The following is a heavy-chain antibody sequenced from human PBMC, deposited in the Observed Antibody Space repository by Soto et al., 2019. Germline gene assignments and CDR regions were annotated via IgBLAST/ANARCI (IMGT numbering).Heavy chain of an antibody. CDR3: ARGIGVAGKGCWFDP. CDR1: GGSFSGYY. D-gene: IGHD6-19*01. CDR2: INHSGST. Sequence: SETLSLTCAVYGGSFSGYYWSWIRQPPGKGLEWIGEINHSGSTNYNPSLKSRVTISVDTSKNQFSLKLSSVTAADTAVYYCARGIGVAGKGCWFDPWGQGTLVTVSS. V-gene: IGHV4-34*01. J-gene: IGHJ5*02.